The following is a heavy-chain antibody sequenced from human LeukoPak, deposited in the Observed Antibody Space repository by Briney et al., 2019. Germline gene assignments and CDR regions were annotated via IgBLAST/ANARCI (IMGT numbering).Heavy chain of an antibody. CDR3: ANSGRVFDAFDI. Sequence: PSETLSLTCTVSGDSFSPYYWSWIRQPPGRGLEWIGYIYYSGNTNYNASLKSRVTISVDTSKNQFSLKLSSVTAADTAVYFCANSGRVFDAFDIWGQGTMVTVSS. V-gene: IGHV4-59*08. CDR2: IYYSGNT. CDR1: GDSFSPYY. J-gene: IGHJ3*02.